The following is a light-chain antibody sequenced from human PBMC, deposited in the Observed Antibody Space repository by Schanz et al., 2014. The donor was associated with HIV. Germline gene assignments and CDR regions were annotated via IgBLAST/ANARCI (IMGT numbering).Light chain of an antibody. Sequence: QSVLTQPPSLSGAPGQRISLSCNGSSSNIGAGYDVHWYQQLPGTAPKLLIYGNSNRPSGVPDRFSGSKSGTSATLGITGLQTGDEADYYCGTWDDGRKAVVFGGGTKLTVL. V-gene: IGLV1-40*01. CDR3: GTWDDGRKAVV. CDR2: GNS. J-gene: IGLJ2*01. CDR1: SSNIGAGYD.